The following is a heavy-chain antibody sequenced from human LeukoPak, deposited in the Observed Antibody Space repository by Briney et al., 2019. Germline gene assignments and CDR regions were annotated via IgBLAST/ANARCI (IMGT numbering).Heavy chain of an antibody. J-gene: IGHJ4*02. Sequence: SETLSLTCTVSGGSISSYYWSWIRQPPGKGLECIGYIHYSGSTYYNPSLKSRVTISVDTSKNQFSLKLSSVTAADTAVYYCAGMRITTPTVRTLDYWGQGTLVTVSS. CDR2: IHYSGST. V-gene: IGHV4-59*01. CDR3: AGMRITTPTVRTLDY. CDR1: GGSISSYY. D-gene: IGHD1-14*01.